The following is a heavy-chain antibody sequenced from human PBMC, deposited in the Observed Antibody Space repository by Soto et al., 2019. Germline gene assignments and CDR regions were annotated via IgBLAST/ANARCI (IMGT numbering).Heavy chain of an antibody. V-gene: IGHV1-69*01. CDR2: IIPIFGQA. CDR1: GGTFSSYA. Sequence: QVQLVQSGAEVKKPGSSVKVSCKASGGTFSSYAISWVRQAPGQGLEWMGGIIPIFGQANYAQKFQGRVTITADESTSTASMEMSSLRSEDTAVYYCARGGTYYYDNSGSHLTAFHIWGDGTMVTVSS. CDR3: ARGGTYYYDNSGSHLTAFHI. J-gene: IGHJ3*02. D-gene: IGHD3-22*01.